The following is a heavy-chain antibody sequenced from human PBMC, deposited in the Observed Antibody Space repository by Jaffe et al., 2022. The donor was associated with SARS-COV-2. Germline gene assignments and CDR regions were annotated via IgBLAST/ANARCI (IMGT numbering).Heavy chain of an antibody. D-gene: IGHD5-18*01. CDR3: ARELQLWRYYYYYYYMDV. J-gene: IGHJ6*03. CDR1: GFTFSSYA. Sequence: QVQLVESGGGVVQPGRSLRLSCAASGFTFSSYAMHWVRQAPGKGLEWVAVISYDGSNKYYADSVKGRFTISRDNSKNTLYLQMNSLRAEDTAVYYCARELQLWRYYYYYYYMDVWGKGTTVTVSS. CDR2: ISYDGSNK. V-gene: IGHV3-30*04.